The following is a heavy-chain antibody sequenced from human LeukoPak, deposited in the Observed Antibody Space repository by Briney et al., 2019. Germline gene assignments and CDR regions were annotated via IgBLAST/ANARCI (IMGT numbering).Heavy chain of an antibody. V-gene: IGHV4-61*02. CDR2: IYTSGST. CDR1: GGSISSGSYY. D-gene: IGHD6-19*01. CDR3: ARRTVTNGWFRIDY. Sequence: SETLSLTCTVSGGSISSGSYYWNWIRQPAGKGLEWIGRIYTSGSTNYNPSLKSRVTISVDTSKNQFSLKLSSVTAADTALYYCARRTVTNGWFRIDYWGQGSLVIVSS. J-gene: IGHJ4*02.